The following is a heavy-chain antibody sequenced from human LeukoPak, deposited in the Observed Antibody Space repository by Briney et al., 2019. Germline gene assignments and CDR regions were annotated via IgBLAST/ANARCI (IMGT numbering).Heavy chain of an antibody. CDR3: ARDQASSGLLFDY. V-gene: IGHV1-69*04. CDR2: IIPILGIA. Sequence: PVKVSCKASGGTFSSYAISWVRQAPGQGLEWMGRIIPILGIANYAQKFQGRVTITADKSTSTAYMELSSLRSEDTAVYYCARDQASSGLLFDYWGQGTLVTVSS. CDR1: GGTFSSYA. J-gene: IGHJ4*02. D-gene: IGHD3-22*01.